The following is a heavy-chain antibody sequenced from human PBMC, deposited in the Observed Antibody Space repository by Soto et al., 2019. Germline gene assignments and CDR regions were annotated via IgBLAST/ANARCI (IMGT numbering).Heavy chain of an antibody. D-gene: IGHD5-18*01. CDR2: ISVNNGNT. CDR1: DYTFTSFG. Sequence: ASVKVSCKASDYTFTSFGITWVRQAPGQGLEWMGWISVNNGNTNYAQKFQGRVTMTTDTSTNTAYMELWTLRSDDTAAYYCARAFSYGSYWYFDLWGRGTLVT. V-gene: IGHV1-18*01. J-gene: IGHJ2*01. CDR3: ARAFSYGSYWYFDL.